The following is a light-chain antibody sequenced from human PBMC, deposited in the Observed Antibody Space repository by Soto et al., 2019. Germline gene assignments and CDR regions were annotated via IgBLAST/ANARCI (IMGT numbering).Light chain of an antibody. J-gene: IGKJ1*01. CDR1: QSISSN. Sequence: EIVMTQSPATLSVSPGERATLSCRASQSISSNLAWYQQKPGQAPRLLMFRTSSRATGFPARFSGSGSGTEFNLTISSLQSEDFGVYYCQQYNTWPPETFGQGTKVEIK. V-gene: IGKV3-15*01. CDR3: QQYNTWPPET. CDR2: RTS.